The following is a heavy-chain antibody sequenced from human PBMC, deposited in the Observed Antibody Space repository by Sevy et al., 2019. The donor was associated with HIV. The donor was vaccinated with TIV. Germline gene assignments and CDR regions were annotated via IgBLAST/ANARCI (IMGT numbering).Heavy chain of an antibody. J-gene: IGHJ4*02. CDR1: GFTFSSYA. Sequence: GGSLRLSCSASGFTFSSYAMHWVRQAPGKGLEYVSAISSNGGSTYYADSVKGRFTISRDNSKNTLYLQMSSLRAEDTAMYYCVKDDGHPIYDYVWGGSLNYWGQGTLVTVSS. D-gene: IGHD3-16*01. V-gene: IGHV3-64D*06. CDR2: ISSNGGST. CDR3: VKDDGHPIYDYVWGGSLNY.